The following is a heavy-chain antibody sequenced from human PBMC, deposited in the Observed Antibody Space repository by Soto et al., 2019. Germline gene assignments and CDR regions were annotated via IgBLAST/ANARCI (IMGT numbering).Heavy chain of an antibody. Sequence: SETLSLTCPVSGGSISSGDYYWSWIRQPPGKGLEWIGYIYYSGSTYYNPSLKSRVTISVDTSKNQFSLKLSSVTAADTAVYYCARADRYLVDRQVTGGAFDIWGQGTMVTVSS. V-gene: IGHV4-30-4*01. CDR3: ARADRYLVDRQVTGGAFDI. D-gene: IGHD3-16*01. J-gene: IGHJ3*02. CDR2: IYYSGST. CDR1: GGSISSGDYY.